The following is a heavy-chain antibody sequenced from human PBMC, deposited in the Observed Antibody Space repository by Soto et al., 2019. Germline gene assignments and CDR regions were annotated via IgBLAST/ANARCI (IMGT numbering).Heavy chain of an antibody. CDR3: AKAIVEMATITPSDY. V-gene: IGHV3-30*18. J-gene: IGHJ4*02. CDR1: GFTFSSYG. D-gene: IGHD5-12*01. CDR2: ISYDGSNK. Sequence: GGSLRLSCAASGFTFSSYGMHWVRQAPGKGLEWVAVISYDGSNKYYADSVKGRFTISRDNSKNTLYLQVNSLRAEDTAVYYCAKAIVEMATITPSDYWGQGTLVTVSS.